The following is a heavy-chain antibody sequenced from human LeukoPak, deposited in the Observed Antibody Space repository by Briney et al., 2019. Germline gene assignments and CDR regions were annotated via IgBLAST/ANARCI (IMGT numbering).Heavy chain of an antibody. J-gene: IGHJ4*02. Sequence: TSETLSLTCTVSGYSISSGYYWGWIRKPPGKGLEWIGSIYHSGSTYYNPSLKSRVTISVDTSKNQFYLKLSSVTAADTAVYYCARGMLRYSSSSSLDYWGQGTLVTVSS. CDR1: GYSISSGYY. D-gene: IGHD6-6*01. V-gene: IGHV4-38-2*02. CDR2: IYHSGST. CDR3: ARGMLRYSSSSSLDY.